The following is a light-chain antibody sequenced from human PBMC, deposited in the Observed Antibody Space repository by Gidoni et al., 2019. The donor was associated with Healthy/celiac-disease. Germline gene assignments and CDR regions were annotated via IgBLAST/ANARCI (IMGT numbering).Light chain of an antibody. CDR2: GAS. CDR1: QSVSSN. V-gene: IGKV3-15*01. Sequence: EIVMTQSPATLSVSPGERATLSCRASQSVSSNLAWYQQKPGQAPRLLIYGASTRATGIPARFSGSGSGTEFTLIISSLQSEDCAVYYCQQYNNWPPVTFGGGTKVEIK. CDR3: QQYNNWPPVT. J-gene: IGKJ4*01.